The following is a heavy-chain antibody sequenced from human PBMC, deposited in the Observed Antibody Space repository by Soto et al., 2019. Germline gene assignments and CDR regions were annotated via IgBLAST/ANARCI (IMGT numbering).Heavy chain of an antibody. Sequence: EVQLVQSGGGLVQPGGSLRLSCAASGFTFSRSWMSWVRQAPGKGLEWVANIKEDGSEKYYVDSVKGRFTISRDNAKNSLYLQMNSLRAEETAMYYCAKDAQGYGYWGQGTLVTVSS. CDR1: GFTFSRSW. J-gene: IGHJ4*02. CDR3: AKDAQGYGY. V-gene: IGHV3-7*01. D-gene: IGHD5-12*01. CDR2: IKEDGSEK.